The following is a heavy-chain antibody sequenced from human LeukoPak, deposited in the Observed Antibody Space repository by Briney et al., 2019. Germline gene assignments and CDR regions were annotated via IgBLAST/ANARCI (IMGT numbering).Heavy chain of an antibody. J-gene: IGHJ4*02. CDR2: ISGSGGST. CDR3: AKDQGIAAAAPDY. CDR1: GFTFNSYA. Sequence: GGSLRLSCAASGFTFNSYAMSWVRQAPGKGLEWVSAISGSGGSTHYADSVKGRFTISRDNSRNTMYLQMNSLRAEDTAVYYCAKDQGIAAAAPDYWGQGTLVTVSS. D-gene: IGHD6-13*01. V-gene: IGHV3-23*01.